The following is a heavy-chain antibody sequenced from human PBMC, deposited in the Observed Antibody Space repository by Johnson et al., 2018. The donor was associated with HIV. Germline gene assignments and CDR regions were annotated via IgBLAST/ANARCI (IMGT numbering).Heavy chain of an antibody. CDR2: ISGSGGST. D-gene: IGHD3-10*01. Sequence: VQLVESGGGLIQPGRSLRLSCAASGFTFSSYAMHWVRQAPGKGLEWVSAISGSGGSTYYADSVKGRFTISRDNSKNTLYLQMNSLRAEDTAVYYCARSGVLLWFGEVIWGQGTMVTVSS. CDR3: ARSGVLLWFGEVI. CDR1: GFTFSSYA. J-gene: IGHJ3*02. V-gene: IGHV3-64*04.